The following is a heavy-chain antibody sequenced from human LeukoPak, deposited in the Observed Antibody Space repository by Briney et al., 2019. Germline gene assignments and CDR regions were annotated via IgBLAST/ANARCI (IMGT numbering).Heavy chain of an antibody. D-gene: IGHD1-26*01. Sequence: GSLRLSCAASGFTFSSYNMNWVRQAPGKGLEWVSSISTNRTYIYYADSVKGRFTIFRDNVKNSLSLQMNSLRAEDTAVYYCARGPRSDWYFDLWGRGTLVTVSS. CDR1: GFTFSSYN. J-gene: IGHJ2*01. V-gene: IGHV3-21*01. CDR3: ARGPRSDWYFDL. CDR2: ISTNRTYI.